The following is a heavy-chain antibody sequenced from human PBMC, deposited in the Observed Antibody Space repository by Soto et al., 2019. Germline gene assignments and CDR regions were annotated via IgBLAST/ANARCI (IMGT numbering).Heavy chain of an antibody. V-gene: IGHV4-4*02. Sequence: SETLSLTCAVSSGSISSSNWWSWVRQPPGKGLEWIGEIYHSGSTNYNPSLKSRVTISVDKSKNQFSLKLSSVTAADTAVYYCARGQYSGYEPTERYFDYWGQGTLVTVSS. D-gene: IGHD5-12*01. CDR3: ARGQYSGYEPTERYFDY. CDR1: SGSISSSNW. J-gene: IGHJ4*02. CDR2: IYHSGST.